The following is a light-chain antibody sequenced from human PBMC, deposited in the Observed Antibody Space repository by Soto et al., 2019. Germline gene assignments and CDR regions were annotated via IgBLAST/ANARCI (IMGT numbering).Light chain of an antibody. Sequence: DIQMTQSPSSLSASVGDRVAITCRASQSITYYLNWYQQIPGKAPKVLIYAASTLQSGVPSRFSGSGSGTDFPLTISSLQPEDFATYYCQQSYSTPITFGQGTRLEIK. J-gene: IGKJ5*01. CDR2: AAS. CDR1: QSITYY. CDR3: QQSYSTPIT. V-gene: IGKV1-39*01.